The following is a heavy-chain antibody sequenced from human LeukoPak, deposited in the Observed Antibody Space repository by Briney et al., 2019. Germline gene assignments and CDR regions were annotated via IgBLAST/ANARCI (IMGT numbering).Heavy chain of an antibody. Sequence: GRSLRLSCAASGFTFSSYAMHWVRQAPGKGLEWVAVISYDGSNKYYADSVKGRFTVSKDNAKNMLYLQMNSLRAEDTAVYYCATDRNGGKYYDYWGQGTLVTVSS. V-gene: IGHV3-30-3*01. D-gene: IGHD1-26*01. J-gene: IGHJ4*02. CDR3: ATDRNGGKYYDY. CDR2: ISYDGSNK. CDR1: GFTFSSYA.